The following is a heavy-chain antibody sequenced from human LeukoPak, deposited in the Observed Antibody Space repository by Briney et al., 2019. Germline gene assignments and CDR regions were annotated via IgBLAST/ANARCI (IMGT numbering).Heavy chain of an antibody. D-gene: IGHD6-13*01. CDR2: IKQDGSEK. V-gene: IGHV3-7*01. CDR3: ARDMVAAAGDAFDI. J-gene: IGHJ3*02. CDR1: GFTFSSYW. Sequence: PGGSLGLSCAASGFTFSSYWMSWVRQAPGKGLEWVANIKQDGSEKYYVDSVKGRFTISRDNAKNSLYLQMNSLRAEDTAVYYCARDMVAAAGDAFDIWGQGTMVTVSS.